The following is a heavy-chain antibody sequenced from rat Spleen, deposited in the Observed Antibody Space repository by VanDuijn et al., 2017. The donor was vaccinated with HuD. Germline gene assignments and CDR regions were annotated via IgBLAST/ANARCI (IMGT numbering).Heavy chain of an antibody. CDR3: TTANNGGFSELYYFDY. D-gene: IGHD1-11*01. V-gene: IGHV5-27*01. CDR2: ITNTGGRT. J-gene: IGHJ2*01. Sequence: EVQLVESGGGLVQPGRSMKLSCAASGFTFSNYDMAWVRQAPTKGLEWVASITNTGGRTYYPDSVKGRFTISRDIAKSTLYLHMNDLRSEDTATYYCTTANNGGFSELYYFDYWGQGVMVTVSS. CDR1: GFTFSNYD.